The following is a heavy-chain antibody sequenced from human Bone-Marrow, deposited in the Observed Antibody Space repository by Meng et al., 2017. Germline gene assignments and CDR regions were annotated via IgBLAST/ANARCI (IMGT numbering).Heavy chain of an antibody. D-gene: IGHD2-21*02. V-gene: IGHV3-23*01. J-gene: IGHJ4*02. CDR3: AKDRVAYCGGDCYSVFDY. Sequence: GESLKISCAASGFTFSSYAMSWVRQAPGKGLEWVSAISGSGGSTYYADSVKGRFTISRDNSKNTLYLQMNSLRAEGTAVYYCAKDRVAYCGGDCYSVFDYWGQGTLVTVSS. CDR2: ISGSGGST. CDR1: GFTFSSYA.